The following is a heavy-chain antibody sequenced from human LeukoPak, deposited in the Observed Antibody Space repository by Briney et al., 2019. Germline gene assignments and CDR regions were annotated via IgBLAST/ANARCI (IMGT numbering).Heavy chain of an antibody. CDR1: GGSISGYY. Sequence: SETLSLTCTVSGGSISGYYWNWIRQPPGKGLEWIGYIYYSGNTNYNPSLKSRVTISVDTSKNQFSLKLSSVTAADTAVYYCARSRYLLNYYYYYMDVWGKGTTVTISS. J-gene: IGHJ6*03. CDR2: IYYSGNT. V-gene: IGHV4-59*12. D-gene: IGHD3-9*01. CDR3: ARSRYLLNYYYYYMDV.